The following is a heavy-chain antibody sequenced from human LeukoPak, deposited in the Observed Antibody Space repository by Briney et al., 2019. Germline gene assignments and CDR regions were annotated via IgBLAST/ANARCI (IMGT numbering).Heavy chain of an antibody. Sequence: GSLRLSCAASGFTLSSYSMNWVRQAPGKGLEWVSSISSSSSYIYYADSVKGRFTISRDNVKNSLYLQMNSLRAEDTAVYYCARDHYYGSGSYSVWGPGTLVTVSS. CDR1: GFTLSSYS. CDR2: ISSSSSYI. J-gene: IGHJ4*02. D-gene: IGHD3-10*01. CDR3: ARDHYYGSGSYSV. V-gene: IGHV3-21*01.